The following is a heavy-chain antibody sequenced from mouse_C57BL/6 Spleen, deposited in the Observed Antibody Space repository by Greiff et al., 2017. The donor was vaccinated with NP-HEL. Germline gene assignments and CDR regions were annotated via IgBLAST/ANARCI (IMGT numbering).Heavy chain of an antibody. CDR1: GFTFSNYW. CDR3: TGTGFAY. V-gene: IGHV6-3*01. CDR2: IRLKSDNYAT. J-gene: IGHJ3*01. Sequence: EVQVVESGGGLVQPGGSMKLSCVASGFTFSNYWMNWVRQSPEKGLEWVAQIRLKSDNYATHYAESVKGRFTISRDDSKSSVYLQMNNVRAEDTGMYYCTGTGFAYWGQGTLVTVSA.